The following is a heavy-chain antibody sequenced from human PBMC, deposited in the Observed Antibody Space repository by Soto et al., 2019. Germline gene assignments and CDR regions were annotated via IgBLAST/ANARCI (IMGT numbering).Heavy chain of an antibody. V-gene: IGHV3-74*01. J-gene: IGHJ4*02. CDR1: GFTFSSYW. CDR2: INSDGSST. Sequence: HPGGSLRLSCAASGFTFSSYWMHWVRQAPGKGLVWVSRINSDGSSTSYADSVKGRFTISRDNAKNTLYLQMNSLRAEDTAVYYCAPYCSITNCYGGYWGQGTQVTVSS. D-gene: IGHD2-2*01. CDR3: APYCSITNCYGGY.